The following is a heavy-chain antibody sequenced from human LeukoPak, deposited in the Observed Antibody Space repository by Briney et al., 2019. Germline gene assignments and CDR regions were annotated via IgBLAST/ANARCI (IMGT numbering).Heavy chain of an antibody. Sequence: GGSLRLSCEASGFTFSSYAMSWIRQAPGKGLEWVSAISGSGGSTYYADSVKGRFTISRDNSKNTLYLQMNTLRAEDTAVYYCAKDPEYCSSAACYIYYRMDVWGQGTTVTVSS. CDR1: GFTFSSYA. V-gene: IGHV3-23*01. CDR3: AKDPEYCSSAACYIYYRMDV. CDR2: ISGSGGST. J-gene: IGHJ6*02. D-gene: IGHD2-2*01.